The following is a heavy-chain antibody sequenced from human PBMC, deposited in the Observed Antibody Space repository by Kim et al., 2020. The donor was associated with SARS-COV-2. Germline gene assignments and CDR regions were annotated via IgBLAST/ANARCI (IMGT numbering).Heavy chain of an antibody. CDR3: ARIPPMVRGVIKNYYYGMDV. Sequence: SGPALVKPTQTLTLTCTFSGFSLSTSGMCVSWIRQPPGKALEWLALIDWDDDKYYSTSLKTRLTISKDTSKNQVVLTMTNMDPVDTATYYCARIPPMVRGVIKNYYYGMDVWGQGTTVTVSS. D-gene: IGHD3-10*01. V-gene: IGHV2-70*01. CDR2: IDWDDDK. CDR1: GFSLSTSGMC. J-gene: IGHJ6*02.